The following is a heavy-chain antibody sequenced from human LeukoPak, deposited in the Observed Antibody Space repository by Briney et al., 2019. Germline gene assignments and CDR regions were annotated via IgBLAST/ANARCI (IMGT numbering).Heavy chain of an antibody. CDR2: INSDGSST. D-gene: IGHD3-10*01. CDR3: ARDFGAGQFDY. Sequence: PGGTLRLSCAASGFTFRTYGMSWVRQAPGKGLVWVSRINSDGSSTSYADSVKGRFTISRDNAKNTLYLQMNSLRAEDTAVYYCARDFGAGQFDYWGQGTLVTVSS. V-gene: IGHV3-74*01. J-gene: IGHJ4*02. CDR1: GFTFRTYG.